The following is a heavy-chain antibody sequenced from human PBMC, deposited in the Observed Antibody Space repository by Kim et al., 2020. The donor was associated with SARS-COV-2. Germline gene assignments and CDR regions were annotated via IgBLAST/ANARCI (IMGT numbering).Heavy chain of an antibody. V-gene: IGHV4-59*08. J-gene: IGHJ5*02. Sequence: SETLSLTCTVSGGSISSYYWSWIRQPPGKGLEWIGYIYYSGSTNYNPSLKSRVTISVDTSKNQFSLKLSSVTAADTAVYYCARRVTDYDFWSGPLGRWFDPWGQGTLVTVSS. D-gene: IGHD3-3*01. CDR1: GGSISSYY. CDR3: ARRVTDYDFWSGPLGRWFDP. CDR2: IYYSGST.